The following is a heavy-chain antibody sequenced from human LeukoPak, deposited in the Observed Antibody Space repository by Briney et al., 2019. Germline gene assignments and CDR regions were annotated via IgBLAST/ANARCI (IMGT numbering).Heavy chain of an antibody. V-gene: IGHV4-34*01. CDR2: INHSRST. CDR3: ARARRGYSSRGFDP. Sequence: SETLSLTCAVYGGSFSGYYWSWIRQPPGKGLEWIGEINHSRSTNYNPSLKSRVTISVDTSKNQFSLKLSSVTAADTAVYYCARARRGYSSRGFDPWGQGTLVTVSS. J-gene: IGHJ5*02. D-gene: IGHD5-18*01. CDR1: GGSFSGYY.